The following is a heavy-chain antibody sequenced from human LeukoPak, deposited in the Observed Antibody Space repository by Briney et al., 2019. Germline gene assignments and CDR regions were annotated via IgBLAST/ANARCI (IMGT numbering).Heavy chain of an antibody. CDR1: GYTFTRYY. V-gene: IGHV1-46*01. D-gene: IGHD1-26*01. J-gene: IGHJ4*02. Sequence: ASVKVSCKASGYTFTRYYIHWVRQAPGQGLERMGIINPSGGSTSYAQRFQGRVTMTRDTSTSTVYMELSSLRSEDTAVYYCARDFHTGGYFHFDYWGQGTLVTVSS. CDR3: ARDFHTGGYFHFDY. CDR2: INPSGGST.